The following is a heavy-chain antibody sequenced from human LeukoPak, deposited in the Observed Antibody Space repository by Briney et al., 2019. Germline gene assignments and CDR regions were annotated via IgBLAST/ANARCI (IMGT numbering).Heavy chain of an antibody. CDR3: AREAAKEYYYYGMDV. J-gene: IGHJ6*02. Sequence: GASVKVSCKASGYTFTGYYMHWVRQAPGQGLKWMGRFNPNSGGTNYAQKFQGRVTMTRDTSISTAYMELSRLRSDDTAVYYCAREAAKEYYYYGMDVWGQGTTVTVSS. CDR1: GYTFTGYY. D-gene: IGHD2-15*01. CDR2: FNPNSGGT. V-gene: IGHV1-2*06.